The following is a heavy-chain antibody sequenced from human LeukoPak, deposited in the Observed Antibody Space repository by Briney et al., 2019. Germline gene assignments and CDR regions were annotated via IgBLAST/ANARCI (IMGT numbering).Heavy chain of an antibody. CDR2: IYPGDSDT. Sequence: RESLKISCKGSGYSFTSYWIGWVRQMPGKGLEWMGIIYPGDSDTRYSPSFQGQVTISADKSISTAYLQWSSLKASDTAMYYCARPISSQGYFGVVIDWGQGTLVTVSS. V-gene: IGHV5-51*01. CDR1: GYSFTSYW. CDR3: ARPISSQGYFGVVID. J-gene: IGHJ4*02. D-gene: IGHD3-3*01.